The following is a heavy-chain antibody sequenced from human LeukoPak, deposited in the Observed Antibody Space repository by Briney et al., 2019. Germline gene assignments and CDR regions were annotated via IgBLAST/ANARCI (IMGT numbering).Heavy chain of an antibody. D-gene: IGHD3-22*01. CDR2: ISWDGGST. CDR3: AKDGKRTYYYDSSGYNGFRNYYYMDV. V-gene: IGHV3-43D*04. J-gene: IGHJ6*03. Sequence: PGGSLRLSCAASGFTFDDYAMHWVRQAPGKGLEWVSLISWDGGSTYYADSVKGRFTISRDNSKNSLYLQMNSLRAEDTALYYCAKDGKRTYYYDSSGYNGFRNYYYMDVWGKGTTVTVSS. CDR1: GFTFDDYA.